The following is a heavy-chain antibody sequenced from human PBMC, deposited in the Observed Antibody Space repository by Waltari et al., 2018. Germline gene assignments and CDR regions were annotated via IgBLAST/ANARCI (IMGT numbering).Heavy chain of an antibody. Sequence: EVQLEQSGAEVKVPGATVKVSCKASGFTFSDYYIHWLQQAPGKGLGWMGRVDPEDGSTIFVCGFQGILIISADTSTDTGNMEVSDLRSEDTAVYYCARGPVGPANWFDLWGQGTLVTVSS. J-gene: IGHJ5*02. V-gene: IGHV1-69-2*01. CDR3: ARGPVGPANWFDL. CDR1: GFTFSDYY. D-gene: IGHD1-26*01. CDR2: VDPEDGST.